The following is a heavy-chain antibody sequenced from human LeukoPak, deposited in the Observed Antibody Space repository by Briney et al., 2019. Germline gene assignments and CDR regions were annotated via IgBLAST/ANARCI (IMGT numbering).Heavy chain of an antibody. J-gene: IGHJ4*02. CDR3: ARDRTLALRGPFDY. CDR1: GFTFSSYS. Sequence: PGGSLRLSCAASGFTFSSYSMNWVRQAPGKGLEWVSSISSSSSYIYYADSVKGRFTISRDNAKNSLYLQMNSLRAEDTAVYYCARDRTLALRGPFDYWGQGTLVTVSS. D-gene: IGHD3-10*01. CDR2: ISSSSSYI. V-gene: IGHV3-21*01.